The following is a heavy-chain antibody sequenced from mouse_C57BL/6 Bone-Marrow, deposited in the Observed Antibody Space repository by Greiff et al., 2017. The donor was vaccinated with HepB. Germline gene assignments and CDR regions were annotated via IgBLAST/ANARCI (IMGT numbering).Heavy chain of an antibody. CDR2: INPNNGGT. J-gene: IGHJ1*03. CDR3: ARSGGNFSYWYFDV. CDR1: GYTFTDYN. D-gene: IGHD2-1*01. Sequence: EVQLQESGPELVKPGASVKMSCKASGYTFTDYNMHWVKQSHGKSLEWIGYINPNNGGTSYNQKFKGKATLTVNKSSSTAYMELRSLTSEDSAVYYCARSGGNFSYWYFDVWGTGTTVTVSS. V-gene: IGHV1-22*01.